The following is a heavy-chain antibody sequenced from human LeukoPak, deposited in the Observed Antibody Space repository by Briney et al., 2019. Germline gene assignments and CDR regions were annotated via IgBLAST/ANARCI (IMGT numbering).Heavy chain of an antibody. CDR1: GFTFSSYA. CDR3: AKDRLFLDAFDI. CDR2: ISGSGGST. D-gene: IGHD2-21*02. Sequence: GGSLRLSCVASGFTFSSYAMSWVRQAPGKGLEWVSAISGSGGSTYYADSVKGRFTISRDNSKNTLYLQMNSLRAEDTAVYYCAKDRLFLDAFDIWGQGTMVTVSS. V-gene: IGHV3-23*01. J-gene: IGHJ3*02.